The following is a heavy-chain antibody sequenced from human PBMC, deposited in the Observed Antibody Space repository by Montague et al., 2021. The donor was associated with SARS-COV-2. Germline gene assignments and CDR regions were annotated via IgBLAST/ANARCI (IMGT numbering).Heavy chain of an antibody. CDR2: TRNKINGYDT. V-gene: IGHV3-72*01. CDR1: GFTVSDYY. D-gene: IGHD6-25*01. CDR3: VRDRAAAFDS. J-gene: IGHJ4*02. Sequence: SLRLSCAVSGFTVSDYYMDWVCQAPGKGLEWVGRTRNKINGYDTEYAASVKGRVIISRDESQNSLYLQINSLRTEDTGVYYCVRDRAAAFDSWGQGTLVTVSS.